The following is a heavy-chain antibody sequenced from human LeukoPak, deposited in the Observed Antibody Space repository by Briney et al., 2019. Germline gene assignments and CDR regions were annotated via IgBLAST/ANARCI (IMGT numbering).Heavy chain of an antibody. CDR1: GGSFSLYY. Sequence: SETLSLTCTVSGGSFSLYYWSWLRQPPGKGLEWIGYIYSSGSTNYNPSLKSRVTISVDTSESQFSLKLSSVIAADTAVYYCAREPGSYYYYGMDVWGQGTTVTVSS. CDR2: IYSSGST. J-gene: IGHJ6*02. CDR3: AREPGSYYYYGMDV. V-gene: IGHV4-59*01.